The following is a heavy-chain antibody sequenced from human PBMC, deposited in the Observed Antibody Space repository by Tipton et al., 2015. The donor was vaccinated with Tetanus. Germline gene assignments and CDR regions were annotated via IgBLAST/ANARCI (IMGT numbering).Heavy chain of an antibody. Sequence: TLFLTCDVSGGPVSSSNWWSWVRQAPGKGLEWIGEIYYSGTTNYNPSLKSRVTISTDKSKNQVSLRLNSVTAADTAVYFCARTPDYYYGMDVWGQGTTVTVSS. CDR3: ARTPDYYYGMDV. CDR2: IYYSGTT. J-gene: IGHJ6*02. CDR1: GGPVSSSNW. V-gene: IGHV4-4*01.